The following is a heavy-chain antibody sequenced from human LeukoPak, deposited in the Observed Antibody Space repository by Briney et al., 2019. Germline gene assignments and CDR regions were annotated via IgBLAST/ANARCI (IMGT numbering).Heavy chain of an antibody. Sequence: GGSLRLSCAASGFTFEDYAMHWVRQAPGKGLEWVSGISWKSDRIVYVDSVKGRFTISRDNAKNSLYLQMNSLGPEDTAFYYCVRDAYCSYTNCYRGFDDWGQGTLVTVSS. CDR2: ISWKSDRI. CDR1: GFTFEDYA. V-gene: IGHV3-9*01. J-gene: IGHJ4*02. D-gene: IGHD2-2*02. CDR3: VRDAYCSYTNCYRGFDD.